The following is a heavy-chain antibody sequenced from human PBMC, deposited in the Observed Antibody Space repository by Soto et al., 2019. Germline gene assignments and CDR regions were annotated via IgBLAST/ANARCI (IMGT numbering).Heavy chain of an antibody. V-gene: IGHV3-21*01. CDR1: GFIFSNAW. CDR2: ISSSSSYI. Sequence: GGSLRLSCAASGFIFSNAWINWVRQAPGKGLEWVSSISSSSSYIYYADSVKGRFTISRDNAKNSLYLQMNSLRAEDTAVYYCAREPPSIAALNFDYWGQGTLVTVSS. CDR3: AREPPSIAALNFDY. J-gene: IGHJ4*02. D-gene: IGHD6-6*01.